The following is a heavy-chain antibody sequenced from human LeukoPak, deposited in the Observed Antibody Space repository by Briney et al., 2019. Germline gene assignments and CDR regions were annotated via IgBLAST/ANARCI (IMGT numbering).Heavy chain of an antibody. CDR2: IISSTRYT. Sequence: GGSLRLSCAASGFIFSDYYMSWIRQAPGKGLEWVSYIISSTRYTSYADSVKGRFTISRDNARNSLYLQMNSLRAEDTAVYYCARDDFGGKLDIWGQGTVVSVSS. D-gene: IGHD4-23*01. J-gene: IGHJ3*02. CDR1: GFIFSDYY. CDR3: ARDDFGGKLDI. V-gene: IGHV3-11*06.